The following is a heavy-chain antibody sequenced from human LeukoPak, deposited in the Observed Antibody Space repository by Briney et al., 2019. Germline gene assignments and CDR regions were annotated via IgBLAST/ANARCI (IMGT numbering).Heavy chain of an antibody. D-gene: IGHD1-14*01. CDR3: ARQEPRWFDP. V-gene: IGHV4-39*01. CDR2: IYYSGST. Sequence: SETLSLTCTVSGGSISGSSYYWGWIRQPPGKGLEWIGSIYYSGSTYYNPSLKSRVTISVDTSKNQFSLKLSSVTAADTAVYYCARQEPRWFDPWGQGTLATVPS. CDR1: GGSISGSSYY. J-gene: IGHJ5*02.